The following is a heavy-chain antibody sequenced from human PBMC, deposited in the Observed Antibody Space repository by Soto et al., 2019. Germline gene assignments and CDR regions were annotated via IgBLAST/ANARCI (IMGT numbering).Heavy chain of an antibody. CDR1: GFSLSARPVG. D-gene: IGHD1-1*01. CDR2: IYWDDDK. Sequence: QITLKESGPTRVKPTQTLTLTCTFSGFSLSARPVGVGWIRKPPGKALERLALIYWDDDKRYSPSLKGILTSTKDTSKNRVGLTMPNMDPGDTAMYYRANRADLNDNWNGGFCDYWGQGALVTFCS. V-gene: IGHV2-5*02. J-gene: IGHJ4*02. CDR3: ANRADLNDNWNGGFCDY.